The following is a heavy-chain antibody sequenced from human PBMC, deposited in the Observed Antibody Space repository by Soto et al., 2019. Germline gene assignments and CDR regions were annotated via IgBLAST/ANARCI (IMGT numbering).Heavy chain of an antibody. V-gene: IGHV3-30*18. CDR3: AKAGVDSSGWESDAFDI. Sequence: GGSLRLSCAASGFTFSSYGMHWVRQAPGKGLEWVAVISYDGSNKYYADSVKGRFTISRDNSKNTLYLQMNSLRAEDTAVYYCAKAGVDSSGWESDAFDIWGQGTLVTVSS. CDR2: ISYDGSNK. D-gene: IGHD6-19*01. CDR1: GFTFSSYG. J-gene: IGHJ3*02.